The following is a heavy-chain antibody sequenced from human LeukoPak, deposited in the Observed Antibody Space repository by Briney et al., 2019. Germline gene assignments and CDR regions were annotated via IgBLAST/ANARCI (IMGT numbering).Heavy chain of an antibody. CDR3: ARGGWEPLDY. Sequence: GGSLRLSCAASGFTFSSYWMTWARQAPGKGLEWVANIKQDGSEKYYVDSVKGRFTISRDNAKNSLCLQMNSLRAEDTAVYHCARGGWEPLDYWGQGILVTVSS. V-gene: IGHV3-7*01. D-gene: IGHD1-26*01. CDR2: IKQDGSEK. CDR1: GFTFSSYW. J-gene: IGHJ4*02.